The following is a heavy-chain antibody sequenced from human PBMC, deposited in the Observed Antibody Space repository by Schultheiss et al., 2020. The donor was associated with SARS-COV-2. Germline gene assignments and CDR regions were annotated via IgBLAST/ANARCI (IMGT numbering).Heavy chain of an antibody. V-gene: IGHV1-8*02. Sequence: ASVKVSCKASGGTFSSYAISWVRQAPGQGLEWMGWISAYNGNTNYAQKFQGRVTMTRNTSISTAYMELSSLRSEDTAVYYCAREDSGTLAGDYWGQGTLVTVSS. CDR2: ISAYNGNT. CDR1: GGTFSSYA. D-gene: IGHD1-26*01. CDR3: AREDSGTLAGDY. J-gene: IGHJ4*02.